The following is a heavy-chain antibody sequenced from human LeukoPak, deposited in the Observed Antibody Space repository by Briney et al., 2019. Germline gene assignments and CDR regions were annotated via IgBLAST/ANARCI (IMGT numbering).Heavy chain of an antibody. CDR1: GFTFSIYA. J-gene: IGHJ4*02. CDR3: ASTTVTTDFDY. Sequence: GGSLRLSCAASGFTFSIYAMHWVRQAPGKGLEWVSGISASGGSTYYVDSVKGRFTFSRDNSKNTLYLQMNSLRAEDTAVYYCASTTVTTDFDYWGQGTLVTVSS. CDR2: ISASGGST. V-gene: IGHV3-23*01. D-gene: IGHD4-17*01.